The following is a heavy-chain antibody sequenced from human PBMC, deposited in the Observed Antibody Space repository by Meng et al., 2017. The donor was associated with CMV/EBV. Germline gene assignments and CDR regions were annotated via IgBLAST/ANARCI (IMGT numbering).Heavy chain of an antibody. V-gene: IGHV4-34*01. J-gene: IGHJ4*02. CDR1: GGSFIGYY. CDR2: INHSGST. D-gene: IGHD2-15*01. Sequence: LEVSGICLLHPAESLPPTCSVYGGSFIGYYWSWIRQPPGKGLEWIGEINHSGSTNYNPSLKSRVTISVDTSKNQFSLKLSSVTAADTAVYYCASRYCSGGSCYSSPLDYWGQGTLVTVSS. CDR3: ASRYCSGGSCYSSPLDY.